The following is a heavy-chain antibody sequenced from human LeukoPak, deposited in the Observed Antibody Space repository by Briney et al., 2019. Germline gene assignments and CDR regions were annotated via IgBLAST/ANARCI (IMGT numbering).Heavy chain of an antibody. CDR2: INHSGST. V-gene: IGHV4-34*01. CDR1: GGSFSGYY. J-gene: IGHJ6*03. CDR3: ARERGYYYYYYMDV. Sequence: SETLSLTCAVYGGSFSGYYWSWIRQPPGKGLEWIGEINHSGSTNYNPSLKSRVTISVDTSKNQFSLKLSSVTAADTAVYYCARERGYYYYYYMDVWGKGTTVTVSS. D-gene: IGHD3-10*01.